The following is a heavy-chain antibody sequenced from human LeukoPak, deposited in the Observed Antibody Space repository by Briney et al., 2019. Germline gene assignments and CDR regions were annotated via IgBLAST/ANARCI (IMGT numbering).Heavy chain of an antibody. Sequence: GGSLRLSCAASGFTFSSYGMHWVRQAPGKGLEWVGRIYYKSNGETADYAASVNGRFTISRDDSKDTVYLQMNSLKTEDTAVYYCTTDHRTIYGVVFPDYWGQGTLVTVSS. CDR1: GFTFSSYG. CDR2: IYYKSNGETA. CDR3: TTDHRTIYGVVFPDY. V-gene: IGHV3-15*01. D-gene: IGHD3-3*01. J-gene: IGHJ4*02.